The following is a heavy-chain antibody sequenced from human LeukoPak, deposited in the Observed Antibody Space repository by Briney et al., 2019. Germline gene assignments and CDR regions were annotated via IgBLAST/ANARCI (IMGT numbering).Heavy chain of an antibody. D-gene: IGHD4-23*01. CDR3: ARVRYGGNRVCHY. CDR2: FKTSVVST. V-gene: IGHV1-46*01. Sequence: ASVKVSCKASGYTFTSYYMHSVRQAPGHGLEWMGIFKTSVVSTHYAQKFSGGVTLSREMCTSTLYMELSSLRAEDTPVYYCARVRYGGNRVCHYWGQGTLVSVSS. J-gene: IGHJ4*02. CDR1: GYTFTSYY.